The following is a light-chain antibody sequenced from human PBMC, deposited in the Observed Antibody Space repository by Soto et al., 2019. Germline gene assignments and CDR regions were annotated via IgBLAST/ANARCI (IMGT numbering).Light chain of an antibody. Sequence: QSALTQPASVSGSPGQSITISCTGTSSDVGGYNYVSWHQQHPGKAPKLMIYDVSNWPSGVSNRFSGSKSGNTASLTISGLQAEDEADYYCSSYTSSSTPDVFGTGTKVTVL. CDR3: SSYTSSSTPDV. J-gene: IGLJ1*01. CDR2: DVS. V-gene: IGLV2-14*01. CDR1: SSDVGGYNY.